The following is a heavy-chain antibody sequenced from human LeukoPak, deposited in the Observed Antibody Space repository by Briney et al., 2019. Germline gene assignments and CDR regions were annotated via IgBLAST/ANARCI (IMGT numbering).Heavy chain of an antibody. V-gene: IGHV4-39*07. D-gene: IGHD3-22*01. J-gene: IGHJ4*02. CDR2: IYYSGST. CDR3: ARGNYYDSGSYYAFDY. CDR1: GGSISSSSYY. Sequence: PSETLSLTCTVSGGSISSSSYYWGWIRQPPGKGLEWIGSIYYSGSTYYNPSLKSRVTISVDTSKNQFSLRLSSVTAADTAVYYCARGNYYDSGSYYAFDYWGQGSLVTVSS.